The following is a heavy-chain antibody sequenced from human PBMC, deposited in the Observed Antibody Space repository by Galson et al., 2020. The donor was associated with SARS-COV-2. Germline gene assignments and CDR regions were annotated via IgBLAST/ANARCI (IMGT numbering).Heavy chain of an antibody. V-gene: IGHV4-59*02. J-gene: IGHJ1*01. CDR3: ARASSVAAPGRFFRH. CDR2: IFYRGST. D-gene: IGHD6-13*01. Sequence: ETSETLSLTCTVPGGSVSGYYWSWIRQPPGRGLEWIGYIFYRGSTTYNPSLKSRVTISVDTSKHQFSLKMSSVTAADTAVYYCARASSVAAPGRFFRHWGQGTLVTVSS. CDR1: GGSVSGYY.